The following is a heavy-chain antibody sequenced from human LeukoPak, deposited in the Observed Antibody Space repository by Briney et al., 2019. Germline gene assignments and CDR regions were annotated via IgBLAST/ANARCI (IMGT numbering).Heavy chain of an antibody. CDR1: GFTFSSHW. V-gene: IGHV3-74*01. CDR2: INGDETST. D-gene: IGHD6-19*01. Sequence: PGGSLRLSCAASGFTFSSHWMHWARHAPGEGLVWVSRINGDETSTAYADSVKGRFTISRDNSKNTLYLQMNSLRAEDTAVYYCARARLYSSNWFDPWGQGTLVTVSS. CDR3: ARARLYSSNWFDP. J-gene: IGHJ5*02.